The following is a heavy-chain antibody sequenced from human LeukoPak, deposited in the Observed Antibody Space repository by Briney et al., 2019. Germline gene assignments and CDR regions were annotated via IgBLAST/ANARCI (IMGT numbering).Heavy chain of an antibody. CDR3: ARADFDWVYGMDV. CDR2: IYHSGST. V-gene: IGHV4-30-2*01. D-gene: IGHD3-9*01. Sequence: SETLSLTCAVSGGSISSGGYSWSRLRQPPGKGLEWIGYIYHSGSTYYNPSLKSRVTISVDRSKNQFSPKLSSVTAADTAVYYCARADFDWVYGMDVWGQGTTVTVSS. CDR1: GGSISSGGYS. J-gene: IGHJ6*02.